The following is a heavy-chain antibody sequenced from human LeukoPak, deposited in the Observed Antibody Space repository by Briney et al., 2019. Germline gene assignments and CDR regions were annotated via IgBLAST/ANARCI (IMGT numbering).Heavy chain of an antibody. D-gene: IGHD6-19*01. V-gene: IGHV3-30*18. CDR1: GFTFSSYG. CDR2: ISYDGSNK. J-gene: IGHJ4*02. CDR3: AKDRPHRPTPIRYSSGWYVPGY. Sequence: PGGSLKLSCAASGFTFSSYGMHWVRQAPGKGLEWVAVISYDGSNKYYADSVKGRFTISRDNSKNTLYLQMNSLRAEDTAVYYCAKDRPHRPTPIRYSSGWYVPGYWGQGTLVTVSS.